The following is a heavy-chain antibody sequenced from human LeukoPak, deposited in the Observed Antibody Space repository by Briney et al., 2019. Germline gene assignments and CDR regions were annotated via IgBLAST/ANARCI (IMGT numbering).Heavy chain of an antibody. D-gene: IGHD3-16*01. V-gene: IGHV1-2*02. CDR3: ASRGLPSDAFDI. Sequence: GASVTLSCKASGYTFTGYYMHWVRHAPGQGLEWMGWINPNSGGTNYAQKFQGRVTMTRDTSISTAYMELSRLRSDDTSVYYCASRGLPSDAFDIWGQGTMVTVSS. J-gene: IGHJ3*02. CDR1: GYTFTGYY. CDR2: INPNSGGT.